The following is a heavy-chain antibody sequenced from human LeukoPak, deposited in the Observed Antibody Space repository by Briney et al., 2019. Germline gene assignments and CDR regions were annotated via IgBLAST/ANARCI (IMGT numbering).Heavy chain of an antibody. CDR1: GGSISSSNW. J-gene: IGHJ5*02. D-gene: IGHD5-18*01. V-gene: IGHV4-4*02. CDR3: ARGRGYSYAPRYNWFDP. Sequence: SGTLSLTCAVSGGSISSSNWWSWVRQPPGKGLEWIGEINHSGSTNYNPSLKSRVTISVDTSKNQFSLKLSSVTAADTAVYYCARGRGYSYAPRYNWFDPWGQGTLVTVSS. CDR2: INHSGST.